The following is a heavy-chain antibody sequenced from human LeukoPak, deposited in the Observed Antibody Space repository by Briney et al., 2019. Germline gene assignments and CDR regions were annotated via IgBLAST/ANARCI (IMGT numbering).Heavy chain of an antibody. J-gene: IGHJ6*02. CDR3: ARGGRPMDV. Sequence: GGSLRLSCAASGFTLSTYTMNWVRQAPGKGLRWVSYISSSSSTIFYADSAKGRFTISRDNAKNSLYLQMNSLRDEDTAVYYCARGGRPMDVWGQGTTVTVSS. CDR1: GFTLSTYT. V-gene: IGHV3-48*02. CDR2: ISSSSSTI.